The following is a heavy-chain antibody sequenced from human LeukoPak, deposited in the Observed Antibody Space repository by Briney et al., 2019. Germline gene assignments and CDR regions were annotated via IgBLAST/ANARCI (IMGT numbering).Heavy chain of an antibody. D-gene: IGHD5-12*01. V-gene: IGHV3-11*01. CDR3: ARDILRVVVY. Sequence: GGSLRLSCAASGFTFRDYYMSWIRQAPAKGLEWVSYISSSGSTIYYAESVKGRFTISRDNAKNSLYLQVNSLRAEDTAVYYGARDILRVVVYWGEGTLVTVSS. CDR1: GFTFRDYY. CDR2: ISSSGSTI. J-gene: IGHJ4*02.